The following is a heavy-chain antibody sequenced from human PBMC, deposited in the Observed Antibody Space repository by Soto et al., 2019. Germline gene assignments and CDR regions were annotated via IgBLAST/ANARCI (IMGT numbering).Heavy chain of an antibody. CDR1: GFTFTNYD. J-gene: IGHJ6*02. Sequence: GGSLRLSCAASGFTFTNYDMHWVRQAPGKGLEWMALILHDGSAEYYADSVKGRFTISRDNSKNTLYLQMNSLRAEDTAVYYCARSRDGYSFYFYYGMDGWGQGTMVTVSS. CDR2: ILHDGSAE. CDR3: ARSRDGYSFYFYYGMDG. D-gene: IGHD4-4*01. V-gene: IGHV3-30*03.